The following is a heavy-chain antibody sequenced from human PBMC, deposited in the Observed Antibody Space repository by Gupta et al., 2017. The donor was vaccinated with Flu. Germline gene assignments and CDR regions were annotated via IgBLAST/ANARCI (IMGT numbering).Heavy chain of an antibody. CDR3: ATITDLWSGYPFNY. V-gene: IGHV2-5*02. CDR2: IYWDDDT. CDR1: G. J-gene: IGHJ4*02. Sequence: GLGWIRQPPGKALDWLAVIYWDDDTRYSPSLKSRLTITKDISKNQVLLTMSNMDPVETATYYCATITDLWSGYPFNYWGQGTLVTVSS. D-gene: IGHD3-3*01.